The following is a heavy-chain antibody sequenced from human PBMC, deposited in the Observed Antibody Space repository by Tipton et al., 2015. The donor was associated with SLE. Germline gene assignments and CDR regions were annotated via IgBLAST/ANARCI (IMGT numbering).Heavy chain of an antibody. CDR1: GFTFSSNW. D-gene: IGHD3-10*01. CDR3: AREYQGSFYVNGAFDM. CDR2: MNEDGGVE. Sequence: SLRLSCAGSGFTFSSNWMSWARQAPGKGLEWVATMNEDGGVEYYVDSVKGRFTISRDNTKNLLYLQMNSLNAEDAAVYYCAREYQGSFYVNGAFDMWGQGTVVTVSS. J-gene: IGHJ3*02. V-gene: IGHV3-7*01.